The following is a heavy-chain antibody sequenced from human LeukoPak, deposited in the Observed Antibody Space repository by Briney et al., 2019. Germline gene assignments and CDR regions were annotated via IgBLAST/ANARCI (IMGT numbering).Heavy chain of an antibody. CDR1: GGSISSSSGNC. D-gene: IGHD3-22*01. CDR3: ARAPPYYYDSSGYYLPPGYFDY. V-gene: IGHV4-4*02. J-gene: IGHJ4*02. CDR2: IYHSGST. Sequence: SETLSLTCAVSGGSISSSSGNCWTWVRQPPGKGLEWIGEIYHSGSTNYNPSLKSRVTMLLDKSKNQFSLKLSSVTAADTAVYYCARAPPYYYDSSGYYLPPGYFDYWGQGTLVTVSS.